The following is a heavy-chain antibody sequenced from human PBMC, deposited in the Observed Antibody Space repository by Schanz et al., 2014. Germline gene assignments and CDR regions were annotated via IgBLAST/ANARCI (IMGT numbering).Heavy chain of an antibody. D-gene: IGHD3-22*01. CDR2: ISSDGSKK. CDR1: GFTFRSYG. Sequence: QVQLVESGGGVVQPGRSLRLSCAASGFTFRSYGMHWVRQAPGKGLEWVAVISSDGSKKLYADSVKARFTISRDNSKNTLYLQMNSLRAEDTGVYYCARGREVVAKIFDVWGQGTMVTVSS. J-gene: IGHJ3*01. CDR3: ARGREVVAKIFDV. V-gene: IGHV3-33*05.